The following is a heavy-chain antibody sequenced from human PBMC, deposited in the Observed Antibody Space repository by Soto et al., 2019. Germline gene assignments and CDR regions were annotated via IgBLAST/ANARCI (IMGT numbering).Heavy chain of an antibody. CDR2: IYYSGST. V-gene: IGHV4-30-4*01. CDR1: GGSISSGDYY. J-gene: IGHJ6*02. Sequence: SETLSLTCTVSGGSISSGDYYWSWIRQPPGKGLEWIGYIYYSGSTYYNPSLKSRVTISVDTSKNQFSLKLSSVTAADTAVYYCARFTIFGVVNGDYYGMDVWGQGTTVTVSS. D-gene: IGHD3-3*01. CDR3: ARFTIFGVVNGDYYGMDV.